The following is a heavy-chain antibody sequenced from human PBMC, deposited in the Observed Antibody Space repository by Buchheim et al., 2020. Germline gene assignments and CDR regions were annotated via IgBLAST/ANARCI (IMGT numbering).Heavy chain of an antibody. CDR2: ISSSSSYT. Sequence: QVQLVESGGGLVKPGGSLRLSCAASGFTFSDYYMSWIRQAPGKGLEWVSYISSSSSYTNYADSVKGRFTISRDNAKNSLYLQMNSLRTENTAVYYGARDGLERSWDEDYYGMDVWGQGTT. CDR1: GFTFSDYY. V-gene: IGHV3-11*06. D-gene: IGHD1-1*01. CDR3: ARDGLERSWDEDYYGMDV. J-gene: IGHJ6*02.